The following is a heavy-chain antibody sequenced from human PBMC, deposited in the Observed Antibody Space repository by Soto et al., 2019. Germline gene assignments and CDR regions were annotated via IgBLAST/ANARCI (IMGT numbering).Heavy chain of an antibody. J-gene: IGHJ5*02. CDR3: VSDYTSGTGPSYGHNWFDP. CDR1: GFTFTNYG. CDR2: IWVDGSNK. Sequence: QVQLVESGGGVVQPEKSLRLSCAASGFTFTNYGMHWVRQAPGNGLEWGAGIWVDGSNKYYADSVKGRFTISGDNYKKMLTLKMHRPRAEDTAVYYCVSDYTSGTGPSYGHNWFDPWGQGPLVSVSS. V-gene: IGHV3-33*01. D-gene: IGHD3-10*01.